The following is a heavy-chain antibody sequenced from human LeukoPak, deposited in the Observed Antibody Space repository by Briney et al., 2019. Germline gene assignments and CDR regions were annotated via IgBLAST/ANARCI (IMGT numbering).Heavy chain of an antibody. J-gene: IGHJ4*02. CDR3: ARLSGSYYAYFDY. D-gene: IGHD1-26*01. CDR2: ISSSGSTI. CDR1: GFTFSDYY. V-gene: IGHV3-11*01. Sequence: GGCLRLSCAASGFTFSDYYMSWIRQAPGKGLEWVSYISSSGSTIYYADSVKGRFTISRDNAKNSLYLQMNSLRAEDTAVYYCARLSGSYYAYFDYWGQGTLVTVSS.